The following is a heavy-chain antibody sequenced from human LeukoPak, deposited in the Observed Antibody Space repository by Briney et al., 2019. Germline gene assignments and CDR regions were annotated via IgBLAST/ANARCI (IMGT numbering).Heavy chain of an antibody. D-gene: IGHD6-13*01. V-gene: IGHV1-69*04. CDR2: TIPILGIA. Sequence: GASVKVSCKASGGTFSSYAISWVRQAPGQGLEWMGRTIPILGIANYAQKFQGRVTITADKSTSTAYMELSSLRSEDTAVYYCARASSSLVVPDWYYYYGMDVWGQGTTVTVSS. CDR3: ARASSSLVVPDWYYYYGMDV. CDR1: GGTFSSYA. J-gene: IGHJ6*02.